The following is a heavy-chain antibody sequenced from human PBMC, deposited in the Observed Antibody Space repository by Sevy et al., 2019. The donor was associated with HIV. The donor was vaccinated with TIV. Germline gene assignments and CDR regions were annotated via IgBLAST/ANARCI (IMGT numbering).Heavy chain of an antibody. D-gene: IGHD2-15*01. CDR3: AREAVVVAALDY. J-gene: IGHJ4*02. CDR1: GFTFSSYS. V-gene: IGHV3-21*01. CDR2: ISSSSSYI. Sequence: GGSLRLSCAASGFTFSSYSMNWVRQAPGKGLEWVSSISSSSSYIYYADSVKGRFTISRDNAKNSLYLQMNSLRAGDTAVYYCAREAVVVAALDYWGQGTLVTVSS.